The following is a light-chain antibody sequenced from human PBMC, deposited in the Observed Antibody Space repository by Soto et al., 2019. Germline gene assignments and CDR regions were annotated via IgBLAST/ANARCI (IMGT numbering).Light chain of an antibody. J-gene: IGLJ1*01. Sequence: QSALTQPASVSGSPGQSITISCTGTSSDVGGYNYVSWYQHYPGKAPKFIIYEVFNRPSGVSNRFSGSRSGNMASLTISGLQAEDEAEYYCNSYTSSSTFVFGTGTKLTVL. CDR1: SSDVGGYNY. V-gene: IGLV2-14*01. CDR2: EVF. CDR3: NSYTSSSTFV.